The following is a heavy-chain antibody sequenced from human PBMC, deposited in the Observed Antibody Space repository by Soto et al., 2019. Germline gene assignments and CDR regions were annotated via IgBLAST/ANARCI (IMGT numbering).Heavy chain of an antibody. J-gene: IGHJ5*02. V-gene: IGHV6-1*01. CDR1: GDSVSSYSAA. CDR2: TYYRSRFFS. CDR3: VRDRYSSSGWFDP. D-gene: IGHD3-10*01. Sequence: SQTLSLTCVISGDSVSSYSAAWNWIRQSPSGGLGWLGRTYYRSRFFSDYAESVKSRIIINPDTSKNQFSLQLKSVTPEDTAVYYCVRDRYSSSGWFDPWGQGTPVTVSS.